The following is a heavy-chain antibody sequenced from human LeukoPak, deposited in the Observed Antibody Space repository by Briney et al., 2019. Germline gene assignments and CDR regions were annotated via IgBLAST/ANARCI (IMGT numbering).Heavy chain of an antibody. CDR2: ISYDGSNK. J-gene: IGHJ4*02. Sequence: PGGSLRLSCTASGFTFSTYCMHWVRQAPGKGLEWVAVISYDGSNKYYADSVKGRFTISRDNSKNTLYLQMNSLRAMDTAVYYCAKERYYYDSSGYFMDYWGQGTLVTVSS. CDR1: GFTFSTYC. CDR3: AKERYYYDSSGYFMDY. D-gene: IGHD3-22*01. V-gene: IGHV3-30*18.